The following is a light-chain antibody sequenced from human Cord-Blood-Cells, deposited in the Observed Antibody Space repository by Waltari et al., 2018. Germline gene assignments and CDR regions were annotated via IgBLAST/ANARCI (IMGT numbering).Light chain of an antibody. CDR3: SSYTSSSTLVV. V-gene: IGLV2-14*01. J-gene: IGLJ2*01. CDR1: SSDAGGYTY. CDR2: EVS. Sequence: QSALTQPASVSGSPGQSLTISCPGTSSDAGGYTYVSWYQQHPGKAPKLMIYEVSNRPSGVSNRFSGSKSGNTASLTISGLQAEDEADYYCSSYTSSSTLVVFGGGTKLTVL.